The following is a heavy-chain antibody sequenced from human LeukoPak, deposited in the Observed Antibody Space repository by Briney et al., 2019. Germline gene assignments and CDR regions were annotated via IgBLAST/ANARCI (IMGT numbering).Heavy chain of an antibody. J-gene: IGHJ5*02. D-gene: IGHD2-2*01. V-gene: IGHV3-23*01. CDR1: GFTFSRSA. CDR3: AKLASWNWFDP. CDR2: ISSSGNT. Sequence: GGSLRLSCAASGFTFSRSAMTWVRQTPGKGLDWVSSISSSGNTYYADSVKGRFTISRDNSKNTLYLQMNSLRAEDTAVYYCAKLASWNWFDPWGQGTLVTVSS.